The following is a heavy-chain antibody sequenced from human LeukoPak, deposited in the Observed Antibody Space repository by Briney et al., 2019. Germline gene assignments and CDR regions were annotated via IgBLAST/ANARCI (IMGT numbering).Heavy chain of an antibody. CDR2: ISYHGSNI. CDR1: GFTFSNYG. CDR3: AKEMGWLPGSDAFNI. D-gene: IGHD5-24*01. V-gene: IGHV3-30*18. Sequence: QPGRSLRLSCAVSGFTFSNYGMHWVREARGKGLEGVSDISYHGSNIYCVDPVKGGFTVSRDNSKNTLYLQMNSLRGDDTAVYYCAKEMGWLPGSDAFNIWGQGTMVTVSS. J-gene: IGHJ3*02.